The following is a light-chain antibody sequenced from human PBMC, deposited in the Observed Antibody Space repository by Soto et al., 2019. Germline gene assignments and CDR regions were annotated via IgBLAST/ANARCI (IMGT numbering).Light chain of an antibody. V-gene: IGKV3-20*01. Sequence: EIVLTQSPAALSLSLGERATLTCGASQSVSSSYLAWYQQKPGQAPMLLIYAASTMPSGIPYRFSGSGSGTDFTLTISRLEPEDFAVYYCQQYGSAPRTFCQGTKVEIK. CDR3: QQYGSAPRT. J-gene: IGKJ1*01. CDR2: AAS. CDR1: QSVSSSY.